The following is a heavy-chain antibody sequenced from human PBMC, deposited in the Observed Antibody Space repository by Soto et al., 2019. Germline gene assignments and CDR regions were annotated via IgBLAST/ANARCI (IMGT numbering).Heavy chain of an antibody. V-gene: IGHV4-34*01. D-gene: IGHD6-19*01. CDR2: INHSGST. CDR3: ARITAGRHYYYHYGMDV. CDR1: GGSFSGYY. J-gene: IGHJ6*02. Sequence: PSETLSLTCAVYGGSFSGYYWSWIRQPPGKGLEWIGEINHSGSTNYNPSLKSRVTISVDTSKNQFSLKLSSVTAADTAVYYCARITAGRHYYYHYGMDVWGQGTTVTVSS.